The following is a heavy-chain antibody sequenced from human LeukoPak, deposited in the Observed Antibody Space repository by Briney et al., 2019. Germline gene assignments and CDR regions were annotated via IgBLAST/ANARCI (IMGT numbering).Heavy chain of an antibody. CDR1: GFTFSSYA. CDR2: ISYDGSNK. CDR3: ARDSSGWSRGWYMDV. D-gene: IGHD6-19*01. Sequence: GGSRRLSCAASGFTFSSYAMHWVRQAPGKGLEWVAVISYDGSNKYYADSVKGRFTISRDNSKNTLYLQMNSLRAEDTAVYYCARDSSGWSRGWYMDVWGKGTTVTISS. V-gene: IGHV3-30*04. J-gene: IGHJ6*03.